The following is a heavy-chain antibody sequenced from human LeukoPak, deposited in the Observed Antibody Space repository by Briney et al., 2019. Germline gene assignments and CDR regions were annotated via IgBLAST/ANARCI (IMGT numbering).Heavy chain of an antibody. V-gene: IGHV3-23*01. Sequence: GGSLRLSCAASGFSFSSYGMNWVRQAPGKGLEWVSAISGSGVSTYYADSVKGRFTISRDNSKNTLYLQMNSLRAEDTAVYYCAKGLYSYGKGAYYYYYYYMDVWGKGTTVTISS. CDR1: GFSFSSYG. CDR3: AKGLYSYGKGAYYYYYYYMDV. J-gene: IGHJ6*03. D-gene: IGHD5-18*01. CDR2: ISGSGVST.